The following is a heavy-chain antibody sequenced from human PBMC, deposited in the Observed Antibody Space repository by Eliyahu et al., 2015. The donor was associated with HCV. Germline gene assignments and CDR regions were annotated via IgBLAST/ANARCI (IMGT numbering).Heavy chain of an antibody. Sequence: EVQLLESGGGLVQPGGSLRLSCAASGFTSSSYVMSWVRQAPGKGLEWVSSISVSGGSTYYADSVKGRFTISRDNSKNTLYLQMNSLRAEDTAVYYCARVLYSSTWRGMDVWGQGTTVTVSS. J-gene: IGHJ6*02. V-gene: IGHV3-23*01. D-gene: IGHD2/OR15-2a*01. CDR1: GFTSSSYV. CDR2: ISVSGGST. CDR3: ARVLYSSTWRGMDV.